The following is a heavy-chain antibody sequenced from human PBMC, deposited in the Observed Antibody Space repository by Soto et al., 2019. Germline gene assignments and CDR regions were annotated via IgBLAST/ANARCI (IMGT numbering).Heavy chain of an antibody. D-gene: IGHD3-3*01. V-gene: IGHV1-69*13. Sequence: SVKVSCKASGGTFSSYAISWVRQAPGQGLEWMGGIIPIFGTANYAQKFQGRVTITADESTSTAYMELSSLRSEDTAVYYCARDAGFTPNWFDPWGQGTLVTVSS. CDR1: GGTFSSYA. CDR3: ARDAGFTPNWFDP. J-gene: IGHJ5*02. CDR2: IIPIFGTA.